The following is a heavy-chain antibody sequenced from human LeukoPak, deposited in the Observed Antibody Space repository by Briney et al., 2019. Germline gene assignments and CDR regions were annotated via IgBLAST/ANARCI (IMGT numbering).Heavy chain of an antibody. CDR2: ITNHGCST. D-gene: IGHD6-19*01. CDR3: VKPQYSSRGLGY. Sequence: PGCSLRLSCSASGFIFSSSPMHWVLHAPVPGQESVSAITNHGCSTYSADSVPGRFTISRDNAKNTVYLQMSSLRPDDTAVYCWVKPQYSSRGLGYWGQGALVTVCS. CDR1: GFIFSSSP. J-gene: IGHJ4*02. V-gene: IGHV3-64D*06.